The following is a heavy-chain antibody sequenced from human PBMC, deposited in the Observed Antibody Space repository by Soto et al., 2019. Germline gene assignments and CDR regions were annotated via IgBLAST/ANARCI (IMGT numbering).Heavy chain of an antibody. CDR1: GLNFSTYD. CDR3: ARVKSNGWYYFDN. V-gene: IGHV3-13*01. Sequence: GGSLRLSCAASGLNFSTYDMHWVRQVTGKGLEWVSAIRTAGDTYYPGSVKGRFTISRENAKNSLYLQMDSLRVEDTAVYYCARVKSNGWYYFDNWGQGTLVTVSS. D-gene: IGHD6-19*01. CDR2: IRTAGDT. J-gene: IGHJ4*02.